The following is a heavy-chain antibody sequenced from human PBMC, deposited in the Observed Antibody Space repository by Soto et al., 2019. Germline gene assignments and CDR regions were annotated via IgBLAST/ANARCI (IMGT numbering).Heavy chain of an antibody. Sequence: GGSLRLSCAASGFIFSDYEINWVRQAPGKGLEWVSCISGSGLTIYYADSVKGRFTISRDNAKNSLYLQMNSLGVEDTAVYYCARGPYRNTYNWFDSWGQGTLVTVSS. CDR2: ISGSGLTI. V-gene: IGHV3-48*03. CDR1: GFIFSDYE. CDR3: ARGPYRNTYNWFDS. J-gene: IGHJ5*02. D-gene: IGHD5-12*01.